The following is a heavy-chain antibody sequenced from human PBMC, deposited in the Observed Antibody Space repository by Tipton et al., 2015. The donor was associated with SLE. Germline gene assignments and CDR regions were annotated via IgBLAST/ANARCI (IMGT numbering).Heavy chain of an antibody. CDR2: INHSGST. CDR3: ARGVPSGYDLGYFYYGMDV. CDR1: GGSFSAYY. D-gene: IGHD5-12*01. V-gene: IGHV4-34*01. Sequence: TLSLTCAVYGGSFSAYYWSWIRQPPGKGLEWIGEINHSGSTNFNPSLKSRVTISVDTSKNQFSLKLNSVTAADTAAYYCARGVPSGYDLGYFYYGMDVWGQGTTVTVSS. J-gene: IGHJ6*02.